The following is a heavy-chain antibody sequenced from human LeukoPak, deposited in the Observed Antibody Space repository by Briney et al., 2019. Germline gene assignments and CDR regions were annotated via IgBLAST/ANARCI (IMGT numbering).Heavy chain of an antibody. V-gene: IGHV3-30*02. CDR2: IRYDGSNK. Sequence: GGSLRLSCAASGFTFTTYWMSWVRQAPGKGLEWVAFIRYDGSNKYYADSVKGRFTISRDNSKNTLYLQMNSLRAEDTAVYYCAKTYYYDSSGYYYQGLYFDYWGQGTLVTVSS. J-gene: IGHJ4*02. D-gene: IGHD3-22*01. CDR3: AKTYYYDSSGYYYQGLYFDY. CDR1: GFTFTTYW.